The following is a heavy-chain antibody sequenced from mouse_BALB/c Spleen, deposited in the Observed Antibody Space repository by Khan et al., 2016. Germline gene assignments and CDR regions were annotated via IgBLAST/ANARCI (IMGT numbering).Heavy chain of an antibody. D-gene: IGHD1-1*01. V-gene: IGHV3-2*02. CDR1: GYSITSDYA. CDR2: ISYSGST. J-gene: IGHJ2*01. Sequence: EVKLLESGPGLVKPSQSLSLTCTVTGYSITSDYAWNWIRQFPGNKLEWMGYISYSGSTSYNPSLKSRISITRDTSKNQFFLQLNSVTTEDTAIYYCARGYYYGNGYFDYWGQGTTLTVSS. CDR3: ARGYYYGNGYFDY.